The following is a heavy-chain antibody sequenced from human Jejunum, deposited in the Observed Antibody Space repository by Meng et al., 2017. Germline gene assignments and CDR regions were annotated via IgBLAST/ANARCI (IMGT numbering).Heavy chain of an antibody. Sequence: QVQREESGPGLVTCRVALSFTVSGSCDSISSRCWWSWPPQTRGKWLEGIGQIEHSGTTTYNPSLKSRVTLSVDKYKNQFSLTLSSVAAADTAVYFCARDFEALNGVWGQGTLVTVSS. CDR1: CDSISSRCW. J-gene: IGHJ1*01. V-gene: IGHV4-4*01. CDR2: IEHSGTT. CDR3: ARDFEALNGV. D-gene: IGHD2-8*01.